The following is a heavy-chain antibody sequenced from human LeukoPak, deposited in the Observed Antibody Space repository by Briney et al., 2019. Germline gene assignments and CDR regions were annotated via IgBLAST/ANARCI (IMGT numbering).Heavy chain of an antibody. D-gene: IGHD3-22*01. CDR2: IWYDGSNK. J-gene: IGHJ4*02. CDR1: GFTFSSYG. Sequence: PGGSLRLSCAASGFTFSSYGMHLVRQAPGKGLEWVAVIWYDGSNKYYADSVKGRFTISRDNSKNTLYLQMNSLRAEDTAVYYCAREGTYYYDSSGYPDYWGQGTLVTVSS. CDR3: AREGTYYYDSSGYPDY. V-gene: IGHV3-33*01.